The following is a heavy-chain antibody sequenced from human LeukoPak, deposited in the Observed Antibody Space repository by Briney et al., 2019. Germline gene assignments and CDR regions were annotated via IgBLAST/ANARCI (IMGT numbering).Heavy chain of an antibody. CDR2: MNPNSGNT. D-gene: IGHD6-13*01. J-gene: IGHJ4*02. CDR3: ARIEQEGDY. Sequence: ASVKVSCKASGYTFTSYEINWVRQATGQGLEWMGWMNPNSGNTGYAQKFQGRVTITADESTSTAYMELSSLRSEDTAVYYCARIEQEGDYWGQGTLVTVSS. V-gene: IGHV1-8*01. CDR1: GYTFTSYE.